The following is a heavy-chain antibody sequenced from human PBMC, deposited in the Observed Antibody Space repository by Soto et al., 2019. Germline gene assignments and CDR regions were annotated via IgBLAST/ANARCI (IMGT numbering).Heavy chain of an antibody. Sequence: AVKVSCKACGGTFSSYAISWVRQAPGQGLEWMGGIIPIFGTANYAQKFQGRVTITADESTSTAYMELSSLRSEDTAVYYCAGSSSSWYWFDPWGQGTLVTVSS. J-gene: IGHJ5*02. CDR3: AGSSSSWYWFDP. D-gene: IGHD6-13*01. CDR1: GGTFSSYA. V-gene: IGHV1-69*13. CDR2: IIPIFGTA.